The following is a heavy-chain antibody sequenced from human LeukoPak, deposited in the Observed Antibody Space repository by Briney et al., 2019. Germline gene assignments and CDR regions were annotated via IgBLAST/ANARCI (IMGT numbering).Heavy chain of an antibody. V-gene: IGHV1-69*04. J-gene: IGHJ5*02. CDR1: GYTFTIYG. Sequence: SVTVSCKASGYTFTIYGISWVRQAPGQGLEWMGRIIPILGIANYAQKFQGRVTITADKSTSTAYMELSSLRSEDTAVYYCARVYQSYCSGGSCYYVWFDPWGQGTLVTVSS. CDR3: ARVYQSYCSGGSCYYVWFDP. CDR2: IIPILGIA. D-gene: IGHD2-15*01.